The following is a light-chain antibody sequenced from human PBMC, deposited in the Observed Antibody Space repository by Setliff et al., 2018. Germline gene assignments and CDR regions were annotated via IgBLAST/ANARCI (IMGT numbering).Light chain of an antibody. J-gene: IGLJ1*01. CDR2: NNI. CDR3: QSYDNSLSGSGL. V-gene: IGLV1-40*01. Sequence: QSVLTQPPSVSGAPGQRVTISCTGSRSNIGADHAVHWYQQFPGTAPKLLIFNNINRPSGVPDRFSGSKSGTSASLAITGLQAEDEADYYCQSYDNSLSGSGLFGTGTKVTVL. CDR1: RSNIGADHA.